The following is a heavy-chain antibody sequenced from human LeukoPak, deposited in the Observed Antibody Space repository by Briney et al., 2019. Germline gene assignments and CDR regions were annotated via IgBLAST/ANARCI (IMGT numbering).Heavy chain of an antibody. V-gene: IGHV4-34*01. Sequence: SETLSLTCAVYGGSFSGYYWSWIRQPPGQGLEWIGEINHSGSTNYNPSLKSRVTISVDTSKYQFSLKLSSVTAADTAVCYCARVSVTYYDILTGDTYFDYWGQGTLVTVSS. CDR1: GGSFSGYY. J-gene: IGHJ4*02. D-gene: IGHD3-9*01. CDR3: ARVSVTYYDILTGDTYFDY. CDR2: INHSGST.